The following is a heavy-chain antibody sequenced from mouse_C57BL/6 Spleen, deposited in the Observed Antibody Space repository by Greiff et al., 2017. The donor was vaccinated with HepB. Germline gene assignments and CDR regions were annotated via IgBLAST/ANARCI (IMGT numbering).Heavy chain of an antibody. Sequence: EVKLQESGAGLVKPGGSLKLSCAASGFTFSSYAMSWVRQTPEKRLEWVAYISSGGDYIYYADTVKGRFTISRDNARNTLYLQMSSLKSEDTAMYYCTRDPSSKAMDYWGQGTSVTVSS. CDR3: TRDPSSKAMDY. CDR1: GFTFSSYA. J-gene: IGHJ4*01. V-gene: IGHV5-9-1*02. CDR2: ISSGGDYI.